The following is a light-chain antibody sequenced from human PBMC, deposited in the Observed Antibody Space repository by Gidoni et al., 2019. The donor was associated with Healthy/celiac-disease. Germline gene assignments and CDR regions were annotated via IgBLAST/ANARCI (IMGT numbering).Light chain of an antibody. V-gene: IGKV1-39*01. CDR1: QSISSY. Sequence: IQRTQSPSSLSPSAGDRVTITCRASQSISSYLNWYQQKPGKAPKLLIYAASSLQSGVPSRFSGSGSGTDFTLTISSLQPEDFATYYCQQSYSTPRTFGQGTKLEIK. CDR2: AAS. J-gene: IGKJ2*02. CDR3: QQSYSTPRT.